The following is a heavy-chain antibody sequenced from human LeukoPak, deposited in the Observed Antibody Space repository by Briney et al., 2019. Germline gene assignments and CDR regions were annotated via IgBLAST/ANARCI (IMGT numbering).Heavy chain of an antibody. CDR2: IYHSGST. D-gene: IGHD1-14*01. CDR3: ARAPPVYLIDY. J-gene: IGHJ4*02. CDR1: GYSISSGYY. V-gene: IGHV4-38-2*02. Sequence: PSETLSLTCSVSGYSISSGYYWGWIRQPPGKGLEWIGSIYHSGSTYYNPSLKSGVTISVDTSKNQFSLKLSSVTAADTAVYYCARAPPVYLIDYWGQGTLVTVSS.